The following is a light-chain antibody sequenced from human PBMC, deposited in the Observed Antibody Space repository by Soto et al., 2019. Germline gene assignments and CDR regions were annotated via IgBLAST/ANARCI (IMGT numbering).Light chain of an antibody. V-gene: IGLV1-44*01. CDR1: SSNIGSNT. CDR2: SNN. J-gene: IGLJ1*01. Sequence: QSVLTQPPSASGTPGQRVTISCSGSSSNIGSNTVNWYQQLPGTAPKLLIYSNNQRPSGVPDRFSGSKSGTSASLAISGLQSEDEADYYCSSYAGSNYPYVFGTGTKLTVL. CDR3: SSYAGSNYPYV.